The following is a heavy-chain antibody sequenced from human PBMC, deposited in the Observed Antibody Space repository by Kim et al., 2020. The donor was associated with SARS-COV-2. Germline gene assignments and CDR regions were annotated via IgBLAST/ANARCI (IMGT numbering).Heavy chain of an antibody. V-gene: IGHV4-59*08. D-gene: IGHD2-2*01. J-gene: IGHJ6*02. CDR2: IYYSGST. CDR3: ARHVGCSSTSCYYYYYYGMDV. CDR1: GGSISSYY. Sequence: SETLSLTCTVSGGSISSYYWSWIRQPPGKGLEWIGYIYYSGSTNYNPSLKSRVTISVDTSKNQFSLKLSSVTAADTAVYYCARHVGCSSTSCYYYYYYGMDVWGQGTTVTVSS.